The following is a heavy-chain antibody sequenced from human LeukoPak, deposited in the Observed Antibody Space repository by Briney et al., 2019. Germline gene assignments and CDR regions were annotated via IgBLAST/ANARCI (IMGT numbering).Heavy chain of an antibody. CDR1: GFSVNDNY. Sequence: GGSLRLSCAVSGFSVNDNYMSWVRQAPGKGLQWVSVMFPDGHTYYPDSVKGRFTISRDLPRNTLFLQMHSLRADDTAVHYCARTNPVYGDYDYWGQGTLVTVSS. CDR2: MFPDGHT. J-gene: IGHJ4*02. CDR3: ARTNPVYGDYDY. V-gene: IGHV3-53*01. D-gene: IGHD4-17*01.